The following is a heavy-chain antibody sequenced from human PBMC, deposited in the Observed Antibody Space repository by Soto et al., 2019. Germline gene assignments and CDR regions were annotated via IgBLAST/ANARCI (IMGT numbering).Heavy chain of an antibody. J-gene: IGHJ4*02. V-gene: IGHV3-30*18. D-gene: IGHD1-26*01. CDR3: AKETNSGSYSY. CDR2: ISYDGSNK. Sequence: VQLVESGGGVVQPGRSLRLSCAASGFTFSSYGMHWVRQAPGKGLEWVAVISYDGSNKYYADSVKGRFTISRDNSKNTLYLQMNSLRAEDTAVYYCAKETNSGSYSYWGQGTLVTVSS. CDR1: GFTFSSYG.